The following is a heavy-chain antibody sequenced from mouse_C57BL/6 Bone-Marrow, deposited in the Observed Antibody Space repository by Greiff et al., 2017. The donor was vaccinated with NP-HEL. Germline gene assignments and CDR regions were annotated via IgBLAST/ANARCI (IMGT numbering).Heavy chain of an antibody. D-gene: IGHD2-3*01. J-gene: IGHJ4*01. Sequence: QVQLQQSGAELARPGASVKMSCKASGYTFTSYTMHWVKQRPGQGLEWIGYINPSSGYTKYNQKFKDKATLTADKSSSTAYMQLSSRTSEDSAVYYCARSGDGYGAMDYWGQGTSVTVSS. CDR1: GYTFTSYT. V-gene: IGHV1-4*01. CDR2: INPSSGYT. CDR3: ARSGDGYGAMDY.